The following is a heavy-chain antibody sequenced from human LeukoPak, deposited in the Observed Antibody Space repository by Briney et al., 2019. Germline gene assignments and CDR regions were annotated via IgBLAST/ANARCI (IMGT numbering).Heavy chain of an antibody. CDR2: IYSSGTT. CDR1: GGSITGYY. J-gene: IGHJ6*03. CDR3: AREDSGSYYNYYYFYMDV. D-gene: IGHD3-10*01. V-gene: IGHV4-4*07. Sequence: PSETLSLTCTVSGGSITGYYCNWIRQPAGKGLEWIGRIYSSGTTNYNPSLKSRVTLSVDTSKAQFSLRLSSVTAADTAVYYCAREDSGSYYNYYYFYMDVWGKGTTVTISS.